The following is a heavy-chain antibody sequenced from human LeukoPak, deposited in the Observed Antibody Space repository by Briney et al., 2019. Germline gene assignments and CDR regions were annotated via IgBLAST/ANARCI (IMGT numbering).Heavy chain of an antibody. CDR1: GGSISSYY. Sequence: PSETLSLTCTVSGGSISSYYWSWIRQPAGKGLEWIGRIYTSGSTNYNPSLKSRVTISVDTSKNQFSLKLRSVTAADTAVYYCARVTGYVMEDYFDYWGQGTLVTVSS. D-gene: IGHD6-13*01. V-gene: IGHV4-4*07. CDR2: IYTSGST. CDR3: ARVTGYVMEDYFDY. J-gene: IGHJ4*02.